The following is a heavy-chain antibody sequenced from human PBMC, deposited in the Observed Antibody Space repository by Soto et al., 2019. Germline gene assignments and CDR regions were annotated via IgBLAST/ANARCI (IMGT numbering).Heavy chain of an antibody. D-gene: IGHD3-22*01. Sequence: GGSLRLSCAASGFTFSDYYMSWIRQAPGKGLEWVSYISSSGSSGSTLYYADSVKGRFTISRDNAKNSLYLQMNSLRAEDTAVYYCARDLGYYDSSGYFDYWGQGTLVTVSS. CDR3: ARDLGYYDSSGYFDY. J-gene: IGHJ4*02. CDR2: ISSSGSSGSTL. V-gene: IGHV3-11*01. CDR1: GFTFSDYY.